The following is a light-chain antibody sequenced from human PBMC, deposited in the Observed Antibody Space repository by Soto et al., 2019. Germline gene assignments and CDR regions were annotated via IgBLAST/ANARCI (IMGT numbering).Light chain of an antibody. CDR2: GAS. CDR3: QQYNNWWT. J-gene: IGKJ1*01. V-gene: IGKV3-20*01. CDR1: QSVSSSF. Sequence: ENVLTQSPGTLSFSPGERATLSCRASQSVSSSFLSWYQQKPGQSPRLLIYGASGRATGIPDRFSGSGSGTDFTLPISRLEPEDFAVYYCQQYNNWWTFGQGTKVDI.